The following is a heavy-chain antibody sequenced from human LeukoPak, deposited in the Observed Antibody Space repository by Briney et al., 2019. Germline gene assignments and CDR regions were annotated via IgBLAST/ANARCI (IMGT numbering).Heavy chain of an antibody. CDR2: IIPIFGIA. CDR3: ARDSLRPLRGYGMDV. Sequence: SVKVSCKASGGTFSSYAISWVRQAPGQGLEWMGRIIPIFGIANYAQKFQGRVTITADKSTSTAYMELSSLRSEDTAVHYCARDSLRPLRGYGMDVWGQGTTVTVSS. D-gene: IGHD4-17*01. V-gene: IGHV1-69*04. J-gene: IGHJ6*02. CDR1: GGTFSSYA.